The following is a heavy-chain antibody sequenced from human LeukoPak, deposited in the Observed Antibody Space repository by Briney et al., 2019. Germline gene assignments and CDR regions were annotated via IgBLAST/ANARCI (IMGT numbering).Heavy chain of an antibody. J-gene: IGHJ4*02. CDR1: GFTFSNYW. CDR3: ARQGYSSGK. D-gene: IGHD6-19*01. V-gene: IGHV3-7*01. CDR2: IQRDGSEK. Sequence: GGPLRLSCAASGFTFSNYWMNWVRQAPGKGLEWVASIQRDGSEKYYVGSVKGRFTISRDNAKNSLYLQMNSLRAEDTAVYYCARQGYSSGKWGQGTLVTVSS.